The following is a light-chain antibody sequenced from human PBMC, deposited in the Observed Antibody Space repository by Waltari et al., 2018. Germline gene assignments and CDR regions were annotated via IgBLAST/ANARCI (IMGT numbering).Light chain of an antibody. V-gene: IGKV4-1*01. CDR3: HQYYSTPRT. J-gene: IGKJ1*01. Sequence: DIVMTQSPDSLAVSLGERATINCKSSQSVLYTSNSKNYLAWYQQKPGQPTKLLLSWASTRASGAPERFSGSGSGTDFTLTISSLQAEDVAVYYCHQYYSTPRTFGQGTKVEIK. CDR1: QSVLYTSNSKNY. CDR2: WAS.